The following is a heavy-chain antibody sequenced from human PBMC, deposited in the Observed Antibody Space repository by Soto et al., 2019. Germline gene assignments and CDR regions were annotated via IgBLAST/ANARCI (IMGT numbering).Heavy chain of an antibody. D-gene: IGHD3-10*01. CDR3: ARGLXRQVRGVIYYYYYGMDV. J-gene: IGHJ6*02. V-gene: IGHV1-8*01. Sequence: GASVKVSCKASGYTFTSYDINWVRQATGQGLEWMGWMNPNSGNTGYAQKFQGRVTMTRNTSISTAYMELSSLRSEDTAVYYCARGLXRQVRGVIYYYYYGMDVWGQGTTVTVSS. CDR1: GYTFTSYD. CDR2: MNPNSGNT.